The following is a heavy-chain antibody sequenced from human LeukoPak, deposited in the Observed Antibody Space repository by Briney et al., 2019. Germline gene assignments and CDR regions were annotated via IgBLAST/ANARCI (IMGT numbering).Heavy chain of an antibody. J-gene: IGHJ4*02. CDR2: ISGSGGST. V-gene: IGHV3-23*01. CDR1: GFTFSSYA. CDR3: AKDRALPLLWFGESGGGDFDY. D-gene: IGHD3-10*01. Sequence: GGSLRLSCAASGFTFSSYAMSWVRQAPGKGLEWVSAISGSGGSTYYADSVKGRFTISRDNSKNTLYLQMNSLRAEDTAVYYCAKDRALPLLWFGESGGGDFDYWGQGTLVTVSS.